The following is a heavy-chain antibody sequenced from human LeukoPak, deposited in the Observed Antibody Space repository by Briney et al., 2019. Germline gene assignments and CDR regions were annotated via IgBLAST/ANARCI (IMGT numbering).Heavy chain of an antibody. D-gene: IGHD3-22*01. CDR3: ARPLRPSRGYYPFDY. J-gene: IGHJ4*02. CDR1: GGSLSSYY. CDR2: IEHSGSN. Sequence: SETLSLTCIVSGGSLSSYYWSWLRQPPGEGLEWIGYIEHSGSNNYNPSFTSRVHISVDTSRHQFFLKLSSETAADTSVYYCARPLRPSRGYYPFDYWGQGTLVTVSS. V-gene: IGHV4-59*01.